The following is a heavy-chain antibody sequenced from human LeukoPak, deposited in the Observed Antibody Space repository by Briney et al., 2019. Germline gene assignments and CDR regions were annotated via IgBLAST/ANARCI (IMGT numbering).Heavy chain of an antibody. J-gene: IGHJ3*02. V-gene: IGHV3-73*01. CDR2: IRSKANSYAT. D-gene: IGHD6-19*01. CDR3: AKLRSGWPNDAFDI. Sequence: GGSLRLSCAASGFTFSGSAMHWVRQASGKGLEWVGRIRSKANSYATAYAASVKGRFTISRDDSKNTAYLQMNSLRAEDTAVYYCAKLRSGWPNDAFDIWGQGTMVTVSS. CDR1: GFTFSGSA.